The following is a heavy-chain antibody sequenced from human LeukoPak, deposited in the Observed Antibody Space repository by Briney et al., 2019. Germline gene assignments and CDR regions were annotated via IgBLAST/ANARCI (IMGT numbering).Heavy chain of an antibody. CDR3: ASGLRYFDLYY. CDR2: IYTSGST. J-gene: IGHJ4*02. Sequence: SETLSLTWTVSGGSISSGSYYWSWIRQPAGKGLEWIGRIYTSGSTNYNPSLKSRVTISVDTSKNQFSLKLSSVTAADTAVYYCASGLRYFDLYYWGQGTLVTVSS. CDR1: GGSISSGSYY. V-gene: IGHV4-61*02. D-gene: IGHD3-9*01.